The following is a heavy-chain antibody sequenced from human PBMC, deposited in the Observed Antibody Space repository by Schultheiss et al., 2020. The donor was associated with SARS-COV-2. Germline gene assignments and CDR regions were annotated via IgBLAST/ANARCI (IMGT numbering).Heavy chain of an antibody. J-gene: IGHJ5*02. CDR3: ARSIAARPVCWFDP. Sequence: SETLSLTCTVSGGSISSYYWSWIRQPPGKGLEWIGYIYYSGSTNYNPSLKSRVTISVDRSKSQFSLKLSSVTAADTAVYYCARSIAARPVCWFDPWGQGTLVTVSS. CDR2: IYYSGST. V-gene: IGHV4-59*12. D-gene: IGHD6-6*01. CDR1: GGSISSYY.